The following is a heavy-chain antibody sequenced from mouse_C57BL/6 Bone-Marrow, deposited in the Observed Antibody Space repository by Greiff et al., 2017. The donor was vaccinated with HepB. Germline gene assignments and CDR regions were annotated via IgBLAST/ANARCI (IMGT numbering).Heavy chain of an antibody. V-gene: IGHV1-64*01. CDR1: GYTFTSYW. J-gene: IGHJ4*01. D-gene: IGHD1-1*01. CDR3: ARCGYYYARGAMDY. CDR2: IHPNSGST. Sequence: QVQLQQPGAELVKPGASVKLSCKASGYTFTSYWMHWVKQRPGQGLEWIGMIHPNSGSTNYNEKFKSKATLTVDKSSSTAYMQLSSLTSEDSAVYYCARCGYYYARGAMDYWGQGTSVTVSS.